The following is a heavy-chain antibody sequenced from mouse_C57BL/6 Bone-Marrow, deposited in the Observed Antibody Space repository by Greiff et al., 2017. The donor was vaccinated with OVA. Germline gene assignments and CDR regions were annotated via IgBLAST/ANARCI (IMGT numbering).Heavy chain of an antibody. CDR2: IYPGSGST. CDR3: ARSTGWAWFAY. CDR1: GYTFTSYW. D-gene: IGHD1-2*01. Sequence: QVHVKQPGAELVKPGASVKMSCKASGYTFTSYWITWVKQRPGQGLEWIGDIYPGSGSTNYNEKFKSKATLTVDTSSSTAYMQLSSLTSEDSAVYCCARSTGWAWFAYWGQGTLVTVSA. J-gene: IGHJ3*01. V-gene: IGHV1-55*01.